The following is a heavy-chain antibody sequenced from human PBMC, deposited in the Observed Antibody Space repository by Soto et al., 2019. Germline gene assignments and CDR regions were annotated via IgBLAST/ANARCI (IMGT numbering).Heavy chain of an antibody. V-gene: IGHV3-30*18. D-gene: IGHD5-18*01. J-gene: IGHJ4*02. Sequence: QVQLVESGGGVVQPGRSLRLSCAASGFTFSTYDMHWVRQAPGKGLEWVAVISYDGSNKYYADSVKGRFTISRDNSKNTLYLQMNSLRAEDTAVYYCAKETYIYGSRYFAYWGQGTLVTGSS. CDR3: AKETYIYGSRYFAY. CDR1: GFTFSTYD. CDR2: ISYDGSNK.